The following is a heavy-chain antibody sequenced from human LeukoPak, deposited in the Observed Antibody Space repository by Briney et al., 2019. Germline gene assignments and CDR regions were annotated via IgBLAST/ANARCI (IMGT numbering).Heavy chain of an antibody. D-gene: IGHD1-26*01. CDR1: GGSISTSTYY. Sequence: SETLSLTCTVSGGSISTSTYYWCWIRQPPGKGLEWIGSISYSGSTYNNPSLKSRVTISVDTSKNQFSLKLSSVTAPDTAVYYCARRVYSGSYNWYFDLWGRGTLVTVSS. V-gene: IGHV4-39*01. CDR3: ARRVYSGSYNWYFDL. CDR2: ISYSGST. J-gene: IGHJ2*01.